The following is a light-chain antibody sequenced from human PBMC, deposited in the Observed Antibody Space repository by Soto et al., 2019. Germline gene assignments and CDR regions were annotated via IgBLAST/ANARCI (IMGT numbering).Light chain of an antibody. J-gene: IGLJ2*01. V-gene: IGLV2-14*01. Sequence: QSALTQPASVSVSPGQSITISCTGTSSDVGGYKYVSWYQQHPGKAPKLMIYDVSNRPSGVSNRFSGSKSGNTASLTISGLQAEDEADYYCSSYTSSSTLHVVFGGGTQLTVL. CDR2: DVS. CDR3: SSYTSSSTLHVV. CDR1: SSDVGGYKY.